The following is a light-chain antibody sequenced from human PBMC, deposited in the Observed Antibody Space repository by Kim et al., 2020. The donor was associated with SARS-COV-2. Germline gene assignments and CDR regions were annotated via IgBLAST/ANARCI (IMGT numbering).Light chain of an antibody. Sequence: SYELTQPPSVSVAPGKTARITCGGNNIGLKPVHWYQQRPGQAPVLVIYFDSDRPSGIPERFSGSNSGSTATLTISRVEAGDEADYYCHVWDSSDSVFGGG. J-gene: IGLJ3*02. CDR2: FDS. V-gene: IGLV3-21*04. CDR1: NIGLKP. CDR3: HVWDSSDSV.